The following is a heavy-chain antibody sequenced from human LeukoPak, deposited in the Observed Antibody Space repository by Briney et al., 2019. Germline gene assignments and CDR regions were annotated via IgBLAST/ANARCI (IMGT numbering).Heavy chain of an antibody. CDR2: IYYSGST. CDR1: GGPISSYY. CDR3: ARATITMAVGVPADAFDI. J-gene: IGHJ3*02. V-gene: IGHV4-59*08. Sequence: SETLSLTCTVSGGPISSYYWSWIRQPPGEGLEWIGYIYYSGSTNYNPSLKSRVTISLDRSKNQFSLKQSSVTAADTAVYYCARATITMAVGVPADAFDIWGQGTMVTVSS. D-gene: IGHD3-22*01.